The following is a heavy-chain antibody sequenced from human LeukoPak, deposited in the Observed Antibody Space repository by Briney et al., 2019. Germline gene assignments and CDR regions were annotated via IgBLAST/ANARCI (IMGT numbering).Heavy chain of an antibody. CDR3: ARGKNYDFWSGPFDY. V-gene: IGHV1-18*01. Sequence: ASVKVSCKASGYTFTSYGISWVRQAPGQGLEWMGWISAYNGNTNYAQKLQGRVTMTTDTSTSTAYMELRSLRSDDTAVYYCARGKNYDFWSGPFDYWGQGTLVTVSS. CDR2: ISAYNGNT. D-gene: IGHD3-3*01. CDR1: GYTFTSYG. J-gene: IGHJ4*02.